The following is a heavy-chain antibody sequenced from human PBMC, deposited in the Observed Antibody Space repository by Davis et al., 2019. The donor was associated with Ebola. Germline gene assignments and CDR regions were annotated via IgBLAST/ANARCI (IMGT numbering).Heavy chain of an antibody. D-gene: IGHD5-24*01. Sequence: GESLKISCKASGYNFNNYWIAWVRQMPGKGLEWMGIIYPDDSGTRYSPSFEGQVSISADKFISTAYLQWSSLKASDTAMYFCTRVGRRDVNNNDRGYYFYGMDVWGQGTTVTVSS. CDR1: GYNFNNYW. V-gene: IGHV5-51*01. J-gene: IGHJ6*02. CDR2: IYPDDSGT. CDR3: TRVGRRDVNNNDRGYYFYGMDV.